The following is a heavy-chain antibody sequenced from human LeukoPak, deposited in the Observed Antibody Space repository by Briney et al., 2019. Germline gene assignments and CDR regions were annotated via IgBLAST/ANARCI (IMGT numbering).Heavy chain of an antibody. CDR3: ARGAQWVLDY. V-gene: IGHV3-48*03. CDR1: GFIFRNYE. Sequence: GGSLRLSCAASGFIFRNYEINWVRQAPGEGLEWVSYISTSGDDIYYADSVKGRFTISRDNAKNSLYLQLNSLRADDTAVYYCARGAQWVLDYWGQGALVTASS. J-gene: IGHJ4*02. D-gene: IGHD1-26*01. CDR2: ISTSGDDI.